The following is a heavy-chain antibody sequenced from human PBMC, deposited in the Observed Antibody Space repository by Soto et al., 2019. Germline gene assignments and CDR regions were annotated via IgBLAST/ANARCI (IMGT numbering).Heavy chain of an antibody. D-gene: IGHD2-21*02. CDR2: IFSSGST. Sequence: PSETLSLTCTVSGGSITDYSWVWIRQPAGKGLEWIGRIFSSGSTNYNHSLKGRITMSLDTSKNQFSLKLNSATATDTAVYFCARDQGVVVTADNWFDPWGQGILVTVSS. J-gene: IGHJ5*02. CDR1: GGSITDYS. CDR3: ARDQGVVVTADNWFDP. V-gene: IGHV4-4*07.